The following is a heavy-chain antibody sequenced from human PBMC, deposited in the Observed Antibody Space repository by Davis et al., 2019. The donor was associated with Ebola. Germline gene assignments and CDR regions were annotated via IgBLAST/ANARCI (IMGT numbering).Heavy chain of an antibody. D-gene: IGHD6-19*01. CDR3: AKETVAGTDAFDI. J-gene: IGHJ3*02. Sequence: SVTVSCKASRGTLNTYAISWVRQAPGQGLEWVGAINPILTSPHYAQKLQGRVTLTADRSTSTAYMELNSLTSEDSAVYYCAKETVAGTDAFDIWGQGTMVTVSS. CDR1: RGTLNTYA. V-gene: IGHV1-69*06. CDR2: INPILTSP.